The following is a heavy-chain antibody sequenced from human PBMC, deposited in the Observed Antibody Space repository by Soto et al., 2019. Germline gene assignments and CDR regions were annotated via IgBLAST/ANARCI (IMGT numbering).Heavy chain of an antibody. J-gene: IGHJ4*02. CDR2: IYYSGST. CDR3: ARELAAAGTGSHFDY. D-gene: IGHD6-13*01. V-gene: IGHV4-59*01. CDR1: GGSISSYY. Sequence: SETLSLTCTVSGGSISSYYWSWIRQPPGKGLEWIGYIYYSGSTNYNPSLKSRVTISVDTSKNQFSLKLSSVTAADTAVYYCARELAAAGTGSHFDYWGQGTLVTVSS.